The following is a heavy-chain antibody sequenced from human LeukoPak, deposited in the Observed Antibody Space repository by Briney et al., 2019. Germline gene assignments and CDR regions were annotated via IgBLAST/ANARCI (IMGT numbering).Heavy chain of an antibody. CDR2: TYYSGST. V-gene: IGHV4-59*08. J-gene: IGHJ3*02. CDR1: GGSISSYY. Sequence: SETLSLTCTVSGGSISSYYWSWIRQPPGKGLEWIGYTYYSGSTNYNPSLKSRVTISVDTSKNQFSLKLSSVTAADTAVYYCARHLGNIWGQGTMVTVSS. D-gene: IGHD1-26*01. CDR3: ARHLGNI.